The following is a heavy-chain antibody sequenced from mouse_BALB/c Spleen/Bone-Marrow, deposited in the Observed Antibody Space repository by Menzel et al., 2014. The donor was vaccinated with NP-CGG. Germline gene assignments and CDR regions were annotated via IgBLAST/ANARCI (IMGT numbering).Heavy chain of an antibody. CDR2: IWTGGGT. Sequence: QVQLKESGPGLVSPSQRLSITCTVSGFSLTTYDINWIRQPPGKGLEWLGVIWTGGGTNYNSAFMSRLNITKDNSKSQVFLKMNSLQTDDTAIYYCVREYGNFAWFAYWGQGTLVTVVA. CDR1: GFSLTTYD. J-gene: IGHJ3*01. V-gene: IGHV2-9-2*01. D-gene: IGHD2-10*02. CDR3: VREYGNFAWFAY.